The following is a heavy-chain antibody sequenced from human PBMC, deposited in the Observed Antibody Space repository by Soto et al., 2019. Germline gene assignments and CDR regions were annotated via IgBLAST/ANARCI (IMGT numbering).Heavy chain of an antibody. CDR1: GDSVSSDTAA. J-gene: IGHJ6*02. CDR2: TYYKSKWNN. D-gene: IGHD3-10*01. CDR3: VGVTLLRGMDV. Sequence: PSQTLSLTCAISGDSVSSDTAAWIWIRQSPSRGLEWLGRTYYKSKWNNDYALSVKSRITISPDTSQNQFSLDLDSVTPEDTAVYYCVGVTLLRGMDVWGQGTPVTVSS. V-gene: IGHV6-1*01.